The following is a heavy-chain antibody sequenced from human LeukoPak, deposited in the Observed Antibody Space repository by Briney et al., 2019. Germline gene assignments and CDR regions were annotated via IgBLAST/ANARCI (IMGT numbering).Heavy chain of an antibody. V-gene: IGHV4-34*01. CDR2: INHSGST. CDR1: GGSFSGYY. Sequence: PSETLSLTCAVYGGSFSGYYWSWIRQPPGKGLEWIGEINHSGSTNYNPSLKSRVTISVDTSKNQFSLKLTSVIAADTAVYYCTKGRGIWGQGTLVTVSS. CDR3: TKGRGI. J-gene: IGHJ4*02. D-gene: IGHD3-10*01.